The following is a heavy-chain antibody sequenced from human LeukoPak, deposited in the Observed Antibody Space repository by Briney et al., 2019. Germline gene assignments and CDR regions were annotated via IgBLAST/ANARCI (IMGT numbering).Heavy chain of an antibody. CDR1: GDTFSSYV. J-gene: IGHJ4*02. CDR3: ARDVVGAEYYYDSSGYYDY. Sequence: ASVKVSCKASGDTFSSYVIYWLRQAPGQGLEWLGGIIPIFGIPNYAQNFQGRVTITVDESTRTSYMELSSLRSEDTAVYYCARDVVGAEYYYDSSGYYDYWGQGTLVTVSS. D-gene: IGHD3-22*01. V-gene: IGHV1-69*13. CDR2: IIPIFGIP.